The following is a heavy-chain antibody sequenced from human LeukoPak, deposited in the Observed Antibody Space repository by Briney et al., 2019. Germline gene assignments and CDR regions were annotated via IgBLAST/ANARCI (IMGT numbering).Heavy chain of an antibody. CDR3: AKVSLNMVNDAFDI. Sequence: HPGRSLRLSCAASGFTFSSYAMHWVRQAPGKGLEWVAVIAYDGSNKYYADSVKGRSTISRDNSKNTLYLQMKSLRAEDTAMYYCAKVSLNMVNDAFDIWGQGTMVSVSS. J-gene: IGHJ3*02. V-gene: IGHV3-30*04. CDR2: IAYDGSNK. D-gene: IGHD4/OR15-4a*01. CDR1: GFTFSSYA.